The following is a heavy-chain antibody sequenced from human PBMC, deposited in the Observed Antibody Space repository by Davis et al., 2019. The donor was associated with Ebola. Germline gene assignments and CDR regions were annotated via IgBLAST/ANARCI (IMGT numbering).Heavy chain of an antibody. CDR2: INTNTGNP. V-gene: IGHV7-4-1*02. CDR1: GYTFTSYA. CDR3: ASKPTKTTVTDSDY. Sequence: ASVKVSCKASGYTFTSYAMNWVRQAPGQGLEWMGWINTNTGNPTYAQGFTGRFVFSLDTSVSTAYLQISSLKAEDTAVYYCASKPTKTTVTDSDYWGQGTLVTVSS. D-gene: IGHD4-17*01. J-gene: IGHJ4*02.